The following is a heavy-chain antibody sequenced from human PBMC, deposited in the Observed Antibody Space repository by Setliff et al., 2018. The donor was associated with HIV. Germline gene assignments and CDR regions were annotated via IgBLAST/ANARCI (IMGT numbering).Heavy chain of an antibody. CDR2: INPNSGAT. D-gene: IGHD7-27*01. V-gene: IGHV1-2*02. CDR3: ARNPIQIKRWSPGETWFDT. Sequence: ASVKVSCKTSGYTFTAYYMHWVRQAPGQGLEWIGWINPNSGATNYAQMFQGRVTMTRDTSMSTAYMELRRLRSGDTAMYYCARNPIQIKRWSPGETWFDTWGQGTVVTVSS. CDR1: GYTFTAYY. J-gene: IGHJ5*02.